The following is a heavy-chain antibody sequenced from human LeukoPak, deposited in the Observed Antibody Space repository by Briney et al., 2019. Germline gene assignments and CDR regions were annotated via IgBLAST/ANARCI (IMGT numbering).Heavy chain of an antibody. CDR3: AGDGGETYYYDSSGYYLTNDY. CDR1: GYTFTSYG. J-gene: IGHJ4*02. CDR2: ISAYNGNT. Sequence: ASVKVSCKASGYTFTSYGISWVRQAPGQGLEWMGWISAYNGNTNYAQKLQGRVTMTTDTSTSTAYMELRSLRSDDTAVYYCAGDGGETYYYDSSGYYLTNDYWGQGTLVTVSS. V-gene: IGHV1-18*01. D-gene: IGHD3-22*01.